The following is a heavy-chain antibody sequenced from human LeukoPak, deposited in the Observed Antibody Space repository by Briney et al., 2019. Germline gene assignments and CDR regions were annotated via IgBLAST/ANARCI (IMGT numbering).Heavy chain of an antibody. V-gene: IGHV3-23*01. CDR1: GFTFISYA. CDR3: AHSSSWFVY. CDR2: ISGSGGST. D-gene: IGHD6-13*01. Sequence: GGSLRLSCAASGFTFISYAMSWVRQAPGKGREWGSAISGSGGSTYYAGSVKGRFTISRDNSKNTLYLQMNSLRAEDTAVYYCAHSSSWFVYWGQGTLVTVSS. J-gene: IGHJ4*02.